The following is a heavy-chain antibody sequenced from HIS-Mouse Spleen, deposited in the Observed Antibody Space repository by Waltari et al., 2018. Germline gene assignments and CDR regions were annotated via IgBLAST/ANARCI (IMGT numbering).Heavy chain of an antibody. CDR2: IYYSGST. D-gene: IGHD6-13*01. CDR1: GGSISSSSYY. J-gene: IGHJ2*01. V-gene: IGHV4-39*07. Sequence: QLQLQESGPGLVKPSETLSLTCTVSGGSISSSSYYWGWIRQPTGKGLEWIGGIYYSGSTYDHPSRKSRVTISVDTSKNQFSLKLSSVTAADTAVYYCAREIPYSSSWYDWYFDLWGRGTLVTVSS. CDR3: AREIPYSSSWYDWYFDL.